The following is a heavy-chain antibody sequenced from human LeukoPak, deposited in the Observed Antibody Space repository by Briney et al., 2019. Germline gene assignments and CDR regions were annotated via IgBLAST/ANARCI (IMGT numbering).Heavy chain of an antibody. J-gene: IGHJ3*02. V-gene: IGHV3-30*02. Sequence: GGSLRLSCAASGFTFRSYGMHWVRQAPGKGLEWVAFIGYDGRIKYYADSVKGRFTISRDNSKNTLYLQMNSLRAGDTAVYYCARESSGAYRIGAFDIWGQGTMVTVSS. CDR1: GFTFRSYG. CDR3: ARESSGAYRIGAFDI. CDR2: IGYDGRIK. D-gene: IGHD1-26*01.